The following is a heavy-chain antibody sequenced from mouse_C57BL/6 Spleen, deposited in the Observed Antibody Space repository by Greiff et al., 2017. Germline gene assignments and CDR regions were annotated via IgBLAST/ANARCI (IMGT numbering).Heavy chain of an antibody. CDR1: GYTFTSYG. D-gene: IGHD2-2*01. J-gene: IGHJ1*03. V-gene: IGHV1-81*01. CDR2: IYPRSGNT. Sequence: QVHVKQSGAELARPGASVKLSCKASGYTFTSYGISWVKQRTGQGLEWIGEIYPRSGNTYYNEKFKGKATLTADKSSSTAYMELRSLTSEDSAVYFCARSGGGGYLWYFDVWGTGTTVTVSS. CDR3: ARSGGGGYLWYFDV.